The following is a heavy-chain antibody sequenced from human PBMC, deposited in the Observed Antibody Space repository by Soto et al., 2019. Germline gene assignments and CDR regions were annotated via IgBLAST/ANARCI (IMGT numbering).Heavy chain of an antibody. Sequence: QVQLVQSGAEVKKPGAAVKVSCTASGYTFTSYGISWVRAAPGQGLEWMGWSSDYKGNTNCAQERERSVTRTTDTSTSPAYIELRGLRSGGTVVYYCARGQATTIVVVGDYWGQGTLVTCSS. D-gene: IGHD3-22*01. CDR3: ARGQATTIVVVGDY. CDR1: GYTFTSYG. J-gene: IGHJ4*02. CDR2: SSDYKGNT. V-gene: IGHV1-18*01.